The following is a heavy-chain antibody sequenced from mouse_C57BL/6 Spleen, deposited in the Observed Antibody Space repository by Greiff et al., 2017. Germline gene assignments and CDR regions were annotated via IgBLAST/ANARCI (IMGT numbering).Heavy chain of an antibody. V-gene: IGHV1-66*01. J-gene: IGHJ4*01. CDR2: IYPGSGNT. Sequence: VQLQQSGPELVKPGASVKISCKASGYSFTSYYIHWVKQRPGQGLEWIGWIYPGSGNTKYNEKFKGKATLTADTSSSTAYMQLSSLTSEDSAVYYCARGDYSYAMDYWGQGTSVTVSS. CDR1: GYSFTSYY. CDR3: ARGDYSYAMDY. D-gene: IGHD2-13*01.